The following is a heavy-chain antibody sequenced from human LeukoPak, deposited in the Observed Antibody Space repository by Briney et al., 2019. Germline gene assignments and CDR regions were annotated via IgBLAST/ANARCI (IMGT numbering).Heavy chain of an antibody. J-gene: IGHJ4*02. CDR1: RFTFNIYA. Sequence: GGSLRLSCVASRFTFNIYAMSWVRQAPGKGLEWVSGTGKSGDTYYADSVKGRFTVSRDNSKNTPCLQMNSLGAEDTAVYYCVKSYHKFDEWGQGTLVTVSS. CDR2: TGKSGDT. V-gene: IGHV3-23*01. CDR3: VKSYHKFDE. D-gene: IGHD3-10*01.